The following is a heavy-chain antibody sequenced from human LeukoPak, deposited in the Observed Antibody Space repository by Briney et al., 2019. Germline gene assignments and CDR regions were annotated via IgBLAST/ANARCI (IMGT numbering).Heavy chain of an antibody. CDR3: ARSYDFWSGYYDY. J-gene: IGHJ4*02. D-gene: IGHD3-3*01. CDR1: GGSVSSGSYY. V-gene: IGHV4-61*01. Sequence: PSETLSLTCTVSGGSVSSGSYYWSWIRQPPGKGLEWIGYIYYSGSTNYNPSLKSRVTVSVDTSKNQFSLKLSSVTAADTAVYYCARSYDFWSGYYDYWGQETLVTVSS. CDR2: IYYSGST.